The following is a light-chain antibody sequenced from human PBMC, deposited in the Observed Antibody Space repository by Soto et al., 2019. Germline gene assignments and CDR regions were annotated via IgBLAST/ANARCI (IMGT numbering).Light chain of an antibody. V-gene: IGKV3-15*01. CDR3: PQYNNWPPSWT. CDR1: QSVSSN. Sequence: EIVMTQSPATLSVSPGERATLSCRASQSVSSNLAWYQQQPGQAPSLLIYGASTRATGIPARFSGSGSGTEFTLTISSLQSEDFAVYYCPQYNNWPPSWTFGQGTKVEIK. CDR2: GAS. J-gene: IGKJ1*01.